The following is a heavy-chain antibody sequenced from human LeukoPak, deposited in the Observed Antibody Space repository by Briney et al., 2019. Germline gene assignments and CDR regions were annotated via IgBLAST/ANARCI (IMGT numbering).Heavy chain of an antibody. CDR3: AKTMVRGVILEYTPYYFGY. V-gene: IGHV3-23*01. J-gene: IGHJ4*02. D-gene: IGHD3-10*01. CDR1: GFTFSSYA. CDR2: ISGSGGST. Sequence: WGSLRLSCAASGFTFSSYAMSWVRQAPGKGLEWVSTISGSGGSTYYTDSVKGRFAISRDNSKSTLYLQMNGLRAEDTAVYYCAKTMVRGVILEYTPYYFGYWGQGTLVTVSS.